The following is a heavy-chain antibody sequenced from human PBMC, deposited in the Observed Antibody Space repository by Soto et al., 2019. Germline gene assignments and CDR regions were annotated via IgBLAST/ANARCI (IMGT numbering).Heavy chain of an antibody. CDR2: INVGNGDT. V-gene: IGHV1-3*01. CDR1: GYTFTAFA. J-gene: IGHJ4*02. D-gene: IGHD6-25*01. CDR3: VRVGGSGWTLDF. Sequence: QVHLVQSGAEVKKPGASVKVSCKTSGYTFTAFAVHWVRQASRQRLEWMGWINVGNGDTKSSQNLQGRVTITRDTSASTVYMELSSLRSEDTAVYYCVRVGGSGWTLDFWGQGTLVTVSS.